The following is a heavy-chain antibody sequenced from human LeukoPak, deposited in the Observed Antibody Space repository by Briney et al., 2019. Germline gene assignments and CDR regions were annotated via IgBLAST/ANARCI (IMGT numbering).Heavy chain of an antibody. CDR2: ISGNSRYI. V-gene: IGHV3-21*06. Sequence: GGSLRLSCAASEFTFSNYMMNWVRRAPGKGLEWVSSISGNSRYIYYADSMRGRFTISRDNAKNSLYLQMNSLKPEDTAVYYCARVAEAAAFDSWGQGTLVTVSS. J-gene: IGHJ4*02. CDR1: EFTFSNYM. CDR3: ARVAEAAAFDS. D-gene: IGHD6-13*01.